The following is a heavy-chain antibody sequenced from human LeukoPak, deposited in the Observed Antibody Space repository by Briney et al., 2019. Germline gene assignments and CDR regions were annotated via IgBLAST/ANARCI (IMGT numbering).Heavy chain of an antibody. J-gene: IGHJ4*02. D-gene: IGHD6-13*01. V-gene: IGHV4-61*05. CDR1: GGSISSNIYY. Sequence: SETLSLTCTVSGGSISSNIYYWGWIRQPPGKGLEWIGYIYYSGSTNYNPSLKSRVTISVDTSKNQFSLKLRSVTAADTAVYYCARVTGYRIEDYFDYWGQGTLVTVSS. CDR2: IYYSGST. CDR3: ARVTGYRIEDYFDY.